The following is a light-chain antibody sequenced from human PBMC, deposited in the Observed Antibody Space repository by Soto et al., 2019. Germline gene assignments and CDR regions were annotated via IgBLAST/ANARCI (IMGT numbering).Light chain of an antibody. CDR2: DAS. CDR3: QQRTDRPPWT. CDR1: QSVSSN. J-gene: IGKJ1*01. Sequence: TQSPATLSVSPGARATLSCRASQSVSSNLAWYQHKPGQAPRLLIFDASQRATGIPARFRGSGSGTDFTLSISSLEPEDFAVYYCQQRTDRPPWTFGQGTKVDIK. V-gene: IGKV3-11*01.